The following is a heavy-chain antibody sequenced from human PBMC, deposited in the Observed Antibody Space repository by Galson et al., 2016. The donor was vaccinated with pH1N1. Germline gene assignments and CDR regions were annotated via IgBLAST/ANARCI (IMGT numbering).Heavy chain of an antibody. V-gene: IGHV3-48*03. D-gene: IGHD3-10*01. J-gene: IGHJ4*02. CDR1: GFTFSTYE. Sequence: SLRLSCAASGFTFSTYEMNWVRQAPGKGLEWISYISARSGSTIHYADSVKGRFTISRDNVKNSLYLQMNSLRAEDTAFHYCATDGASDYHGSGSFPYWGQGTLVTVSS. CDR2: ISARSGSTI. CDR3: ATDGASDYHGSGSFPY.